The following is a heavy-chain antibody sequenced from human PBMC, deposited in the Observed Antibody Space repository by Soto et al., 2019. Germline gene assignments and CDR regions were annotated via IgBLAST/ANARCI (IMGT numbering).Heavy chain of an antibody. CDR2: IYRTGST. V-gene: IGHV4-4*02. CDR3: ASRDPGTSVDY. CDR1: GGSFTSDNW. J-gene: IGHJ4*02. Sequence: SETLSLTCAVSGGSFTSDNWWTWVRQPPGQGLEWIGEIYRTGSTNYNPSLKSRVTISLDKSENQFSLKVTSLTAADTAVYYCASRDPGTSVDYWGQRTLVTVSS. D-gene: IGHD1-7*01.